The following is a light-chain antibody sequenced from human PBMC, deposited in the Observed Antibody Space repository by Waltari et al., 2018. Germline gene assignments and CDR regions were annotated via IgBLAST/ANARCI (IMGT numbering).Light chain of an antibody. V-gene: IGKV3-15*01. CDR3: QQYSNRPLT. CDR1: QNVYSN. CDR2: GAS. J-gene: IGKJ4*01. Sequence: ETVMTQSPATLSVSPGERATLSCRTSQNVYSNLARYQQKPGQAPRVLIYGASTMETGTPDRFTGSGSGTEFTLTISSLQSEDFAVYYCQQYSNRPLTFGGGTKVEIK.